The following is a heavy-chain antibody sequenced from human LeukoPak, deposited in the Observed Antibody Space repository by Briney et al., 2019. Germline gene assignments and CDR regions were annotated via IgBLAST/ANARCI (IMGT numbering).Heavy chain of an antibody. CDR1: GGSFSGYY. J-gene: IGHJ5*02. D-gene: IGHD3-10*01. Sequence: PSETLSLTCAAYGGSFSGYYWSWIRQPPGKGLEWIGEINHSGSTNYNPSLKSRVTISVDTSKNQFSLKLSSVTAADTAVYYCARGLPGSDTMVRGVMKGWFDPWGQGTLVTVSS. CDR3: ARGLPGSDTMVRGVMKGWFDP. CDR2: INHSGST. V-gene: IGHV4-34*01.